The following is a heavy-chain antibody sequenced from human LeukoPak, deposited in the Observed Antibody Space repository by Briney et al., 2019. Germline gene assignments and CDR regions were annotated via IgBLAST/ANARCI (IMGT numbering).Heavy chain of an antibody. CDR2: IRYDGSNK. J-gene: IGHJ4*02. V-gene: IGHV3-33*01. Sequence: PGGSLRLSCAASGFTFSGHGMHWVRQAPGKGLEWVTRIRYDGSNKYHADSVKGRFTISRDNSKNTLYLQMDSLRAEDTAVYYCARWTGYSNGWLDYWGQGILVTVSS. D-gene: IGHD6-19*01. CDR1: GFTFSGHG. CDR3: ARWTGYSNGWLDY.